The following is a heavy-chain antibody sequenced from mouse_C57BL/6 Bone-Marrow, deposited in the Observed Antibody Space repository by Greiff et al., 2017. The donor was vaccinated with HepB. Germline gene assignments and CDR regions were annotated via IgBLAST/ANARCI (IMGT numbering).Heavy chain of an antibody. J-gene: IGHJ4*01. Sequence: EVMLVESGGDLVKPGGSLKLSCAASGFTFSSYGMSWVRQTPDKRLEWVATISSGGSYTYYPDSVKGRFTISRDNAKNTLYLQMSSLKSEDTAMYYCARQREPYAMDYWGQGTSVTVSS. CDR3: ARQREPYAMDY. CDR1: GFTFSSYG. CDR2: ISSGGSYT. V-gene: IGHV5-6*01.